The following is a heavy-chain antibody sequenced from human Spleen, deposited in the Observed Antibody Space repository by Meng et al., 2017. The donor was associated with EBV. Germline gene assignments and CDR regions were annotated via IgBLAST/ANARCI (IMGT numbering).Heavy chain of an antibody. D-gene: IGHD5-18*01. Sequence: LQLQESGSGLVKPSKNLSLTCPVSGVSISSGGYSWSWIRQPPGKGLEWIGYMHHSGSTYNNPSLKSRVTISVDRSKNQFSLKLSSVTAADTAVYYCAGGPTAMVTYFDYWGQGTLVTVSS. V-gene: IGHV4-30-2*01. CDR3: AGGPTAMVTYFDY. CDR1: GVSISSGGYS. J-gene: IGHJ4*02. CDR2: MHHSGST.